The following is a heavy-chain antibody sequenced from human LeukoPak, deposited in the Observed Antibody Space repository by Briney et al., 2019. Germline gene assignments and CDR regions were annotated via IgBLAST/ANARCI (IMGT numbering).Heavy chain of an antibody. CDR1: GGSISSGGYY. D-gene: IGHD3-22*01. CDR3: AREYYYDSSALN. V-gene: IGHV4-31*03. CDR2: IYYSGST. J-gene: IGHJ4*02. Sequence: EPSETLSLTCTVSGGSISSGGYYWSWIRQHPGKGLEWIGYIYYSGSTYYNPSLKSRVTISVDTSKNQFSLKLSSVTAADTAVYYCAREYYYDSSALNWGQGTLVTVSS.